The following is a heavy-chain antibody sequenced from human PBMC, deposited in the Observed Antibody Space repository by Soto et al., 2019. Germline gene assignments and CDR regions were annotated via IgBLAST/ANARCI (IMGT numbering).Heavy chain of an antibody. CDR3: AKTVAGTFYGMDV. Sequence: GGSLRLSCAASGFTFSSYGMHWVRQAPGKGLEWVAVISYDGSNKYYADSVKGRFTISRDNSKNTLYLQMNSLRAEDTAVYYGAKTVAGTFYGMDVWGQGTTVTVSS. CDR1: GFTFSSYG. CDR2: ISYDGSNK. D-gene: IGHD6-19*01. V-gene: IGHV3-30*18. J-gene: IGHJ6*02.